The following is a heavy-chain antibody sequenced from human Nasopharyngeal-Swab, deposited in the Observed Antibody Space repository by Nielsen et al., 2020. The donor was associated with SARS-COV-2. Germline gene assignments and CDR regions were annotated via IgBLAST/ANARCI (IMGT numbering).Heavy chain of an antibody. V-gene: IGHV4-31*03. CDR2: VYYSGST. CDR3: ARDRVVTAATARVDP. CDR1: GGSMSSGGYY. D-gene: IGHD2-2*01. J-gene: IGHJ5*02. Sequence: SETLSLTCTVSGGSMSSGGYYWSWIRQHPGKGLEWIGNVYYSGSTNYNPSLKSRVTISLDTSKNQFSLKLSSVTAADTAVYYCARDRVVTAATARVDPWGQGTLVTVSS.